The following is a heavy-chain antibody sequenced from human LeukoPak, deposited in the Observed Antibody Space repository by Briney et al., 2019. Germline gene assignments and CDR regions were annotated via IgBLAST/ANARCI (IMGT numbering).Heavy chain of an antibody. Sequence: SEALSLTCTVSGGSISSSTYYWGWIRQPPGKGLEWIGSIYYSGSTYYNPSLKSRVTISVDTSKNQFSLKLTSVTAADTAVYYCARTMEGYCSGGSCYQYSYYMDVWGKGTTVTVSS. J-gene: IGHJ6*03. CDR2: IYYSGST. CDR1: GGSISSSTYY. D-gene: IGHD2-15*01. V-gene: IGHV4-39*07. CDR3: ARTMEGYCSGGSCYQYSYYMDV.